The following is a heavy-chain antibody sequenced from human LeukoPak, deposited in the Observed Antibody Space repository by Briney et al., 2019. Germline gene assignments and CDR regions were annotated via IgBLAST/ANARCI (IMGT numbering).Heavy chain of an antibody. D-gene: IGHD3-16*02. V-gene: IGHV4-39*01. CDR3: ARQYYDYVWGSYRDLYYFDY. CDR1: GGSISSSSYY. CDR2: IYYSGNT. Sequence: SETLSLTCTVSGGSISSSSYYWGWIRQPPGKGLEWIGSIYYSGNTNYNPSLKSRVTISVDTSKNLFSLKLSSVTAADTAVYYCARQYYDYVWGSYRDLYYFDYWGQGTLVTVSS. J-gene: IGHJ4*02.